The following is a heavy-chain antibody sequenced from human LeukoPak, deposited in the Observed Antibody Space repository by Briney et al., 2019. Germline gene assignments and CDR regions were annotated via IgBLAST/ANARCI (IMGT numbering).Heavy chain of an antibody. CDR1: GGTFSSYA. D-gene: IGHD1-26*01. V-gene: IGHV1-69*04. J-gene: IGHJ4*02. Sequence: SVKVSCKASGGTFSSYASSLVRQAPGQALEWIGMIIPILGIANYAQKFQRRGTITADKSTSTAYLELSSLRSEDTAVYSCERSTALGATSPFGYWGQGTLVTVSS. CDR3: ERSTALGATSPFGY. CDR2: IIPILGIA.